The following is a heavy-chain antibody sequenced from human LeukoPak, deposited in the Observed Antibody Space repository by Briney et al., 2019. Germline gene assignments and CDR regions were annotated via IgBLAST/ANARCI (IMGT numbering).Heavy chain of an antibody. D-gene: IGHD2-2*01. CDR2: IKQDGSEK. CDR1: GFTFSSYW. Sequence: GGSLRLSCVASGFTFSSYWMSWVRQAPGKGLEWVANIKQDGSEKYYVDSVKGRFTISRDNAKNSLYLQMNSLRAEDTAVYYCAREISYCSSTSCSDAFDIWGQGTMVTVSS. V-gene: IGHV3-7*01. J-gene: IGHJ3*02. CDR3: AREISYCSSTSCSDAFDI.